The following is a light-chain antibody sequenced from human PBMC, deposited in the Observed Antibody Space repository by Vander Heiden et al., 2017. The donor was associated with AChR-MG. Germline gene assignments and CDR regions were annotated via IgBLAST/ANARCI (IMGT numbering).Light chain of an antibody. J-gene: IGKJ1*01. CDR3: QQSHSYPWT. CDR2: ASS. V-gene: IGKV1-39*01. CDR1: QSINSY. Sequence: DIQMTQSLSSLSASVGDRVTITCRASQSINSYLNWYQQQPGNAPKLLIYASSSFQSWVPSRFSGTASGTDFTLTINSLQPEDLATYYCQQSHSYPWTFGQGTKVEI.